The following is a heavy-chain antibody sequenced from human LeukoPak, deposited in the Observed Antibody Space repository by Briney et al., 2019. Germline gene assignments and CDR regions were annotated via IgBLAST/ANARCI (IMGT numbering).Heavy chain of an antibody. CDR1: GGSISSYY. CDR3: ARLRGYSYGFYYFGY. V-gene: IGHV4-59*01. J-gene: IGHJ4*02. D-gene: IGHD5-18*01. Sequence: TSETLSLTCTVSGGSISSYYWSWIRQPPGKGLEWIGYIYYSGSTNYNPSLKSRVTISVDTSKNQFSLKLSSVTAADTAVYYCARLRGYSYGFYYFGYWGQGTLVTVSS. CDR2: IYYSGST.